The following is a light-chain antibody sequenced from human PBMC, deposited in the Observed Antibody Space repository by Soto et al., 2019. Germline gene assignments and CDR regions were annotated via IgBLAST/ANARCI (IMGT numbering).Light chain of an antibody. CDR2: KAS. CDR1: QSIGNW. CDR3: QQYDSYSRT. V-gene: IGKV1-5*03. J-gene: IGKJ1*01. Sequence: DIHMTQSPSTLSAFVGDGVTITCRASQSIGNWLAWYQQKPGKAPKLLIYKASSLASGVPSRFSGSGSGTEFALTISSLQPDDFATYYCQQYDSYSRTFGQGTKVDIK.